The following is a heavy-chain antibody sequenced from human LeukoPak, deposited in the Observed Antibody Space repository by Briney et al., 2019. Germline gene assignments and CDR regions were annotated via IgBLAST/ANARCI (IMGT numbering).Heavy chain of an antibody. CDR2: INPNSGDA. V-gene: IGHV1-2*02. CDR1: RYTFTGYY. CDR3: ARREDYYDSSGYYYISEYFQH. Sequence: ASVKVSCKASRYTFTGYYIHWVRQAPGQGLEWMGWINPNSGDANYAQKFQGRVTMTRDTSISTAYMELSRLRSDDTAVYYCARREDYYDSSGYYYISEYFQHWGQGTLVTVSS. J-gene: IGHJ1*01. D-gene: IGHD3-22*01.